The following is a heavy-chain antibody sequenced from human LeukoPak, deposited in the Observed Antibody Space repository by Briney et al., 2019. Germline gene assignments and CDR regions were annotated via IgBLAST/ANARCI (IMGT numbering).Heavy chain of an antibody. CDR2: ISGSGGST. Sequence: GGSLRLSCAASGFTFSSYAMSWVRQAPGKWLEWVSAISGSGGSTYYADSVKGRFTISRDNSKNTLYLQMNSLRAEDTAVYYCAKDRHYYDSSGYYYWNFDLWGRGTLVTVSS. J-gene: IGHJ2*01. CDR3: AKDRHYYDSSGYYYWNFDL. CDR1: GFTFSSYA. D-gene: IGHD3-22*01. V-gene: IGHV3-23*01.